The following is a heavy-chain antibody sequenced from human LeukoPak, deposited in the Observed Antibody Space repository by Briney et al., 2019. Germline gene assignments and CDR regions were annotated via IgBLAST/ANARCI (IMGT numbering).Heavy chain of an antibody. V-gene: IGHV3-23*01. D-gene: IGHD6-13*01. CDR1: GFTFSSFA. J-gene: IGHJ4*02. CDR3: AKDRFEFTAAVFHY. Sequence: GGSLRLSCAASGFTFSSFAMSWVRQAPGKGLEWVSAISGSGGTTHYTDSVKGRFTISRDNPKNTLYLQMNSLRAEDTAVYYCAKDRFEFTAAVFHYWGQGTLVTVSS. CDR2: ISGSGGTT.